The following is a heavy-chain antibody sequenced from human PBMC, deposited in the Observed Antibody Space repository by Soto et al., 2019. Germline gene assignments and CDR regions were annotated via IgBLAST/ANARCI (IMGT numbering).Heavy chain of an antibody. CDR2: IIPLFGTA. V-gene: IGHV1-69*06. D-gene: IGHD2-21*02. CDR3: ASKAACGGDCYAFDS. CDR1: GGIFSSNT. J-gene: IGHJ4*02. Sequence: QMYLVQSGAEVKKPGSSVKISCKASGGIFSSNTINWVRQAAGQGLEWMGGIIPLFGTANYAEKLQGRVTITADKSTKTEYMELTSLRSDDTAVYYCASKAACGGDCYAFDSWGQGTLVTVSS.